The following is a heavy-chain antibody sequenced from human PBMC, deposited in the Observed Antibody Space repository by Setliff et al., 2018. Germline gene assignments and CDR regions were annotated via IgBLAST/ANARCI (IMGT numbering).Heavy chain of an antibody. J-gene: IGHJ3*02. V-gene: IGHV3-74*01. D-gene: IGHD3-22*01. Sequence: PGGSLRLSCVPSGFTFSNYWMHWVRQPQGKGLLWVSRIDGEGNNINYADSVKGRFTISRDNARNTVYLQMNGLRAEDTAVYYCVTGMGTHYYDPSAQGPFAIWGQGTMVTVSS. CDR2: IDGEGNNI. CDR1: GFTFSNYW. CDR3: VTGMGTHYYDPSAQGPFAI.